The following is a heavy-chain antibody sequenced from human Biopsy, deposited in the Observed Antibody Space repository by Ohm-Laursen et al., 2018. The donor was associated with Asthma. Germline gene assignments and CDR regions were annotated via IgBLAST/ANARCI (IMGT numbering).Heavy chain of an antibody. V-gene: IGHV3-21*05. Sequence: SLRLSCAASGFIFSDYSMNWVRQAPGKGLEWVAYIFSDSGYIEYADSVKGRFTISRDNSKNTLYLQMNSLRTEDTAVYYCAKRRGYSGHDNDYWGQGTLVIVSS. CDR3: AKRRGYSGHDNDY. D-gene: IGHD5-12*01. CDR1: GFIFSDYS. CDR2: IFSDSGYI. J-gene: IGHJ4*02.